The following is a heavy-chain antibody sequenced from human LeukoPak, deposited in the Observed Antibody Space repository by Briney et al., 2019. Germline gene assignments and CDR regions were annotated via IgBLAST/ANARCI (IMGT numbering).Heavy chain of an antibody. Sequence: GGSLRLSCAASGFTFSSYWMHWVRQAPGKGLVWVSRINSDGSSISYADSVKGRFTISRDNAKNTLYLQMNSLRAEDTAVYYCASSVGMATITHWGQGTLVTVSS. CDR3: ASSVGMATITH. CDR2: INSDGSSI. D-gene: IGHD5-24*01. V-gene: IGHV3-74*01. CDR1: GFTFSSYW. J-gene: IGHJ4*02.